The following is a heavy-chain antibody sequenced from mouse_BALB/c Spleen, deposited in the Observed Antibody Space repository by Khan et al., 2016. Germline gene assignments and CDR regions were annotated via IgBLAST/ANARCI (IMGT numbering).Heavy chain of an antibody. J-gene: IGHJ4*01. V-gene: IGHV3-6*02. Sequence: EVQLQESGPGLVKPSQSLSLTCSVTGYSITGGYYWNWIRQFPGNKLEWMGYISYDGSNNYNPSLKNRISITRDTSKNQFFLKLNSVTTEDTATYYCAGEGIYYGTYYYAMDYWGQGTSVTVSS. CDR3: AGEGIYYGTYYYAMDY. D-gene: IGHD1-1*01. CDR1: GYSITGGYY. CDR2: ISYDGSN.